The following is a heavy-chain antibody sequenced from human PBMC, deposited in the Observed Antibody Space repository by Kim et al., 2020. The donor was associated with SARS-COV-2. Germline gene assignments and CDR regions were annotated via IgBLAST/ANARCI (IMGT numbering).Heavy chain of an antibody. V-gene: IGHV3-23*01. CDR3: AKDLQDVVRGVIIGS. D-gene: IGHD3-10*01. Sequence: DSVKGRFTISRDNSKNTLYLQMNSLRAEDTAVYYCAKDLQDVVRGVIIGSWGQGTLVTVSS. J-gene: IGHJ4*02.